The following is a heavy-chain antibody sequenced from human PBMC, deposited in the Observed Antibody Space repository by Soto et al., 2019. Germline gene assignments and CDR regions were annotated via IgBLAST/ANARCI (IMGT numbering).Heavy chain of an antibody. CDR2: VSGSGGST. CDR1: GFTFSSYA. D-gene: IGHD6-13*01. V-gene: IGHV3-23*01. Sequence: EVQLLESGGGLVQPGGSLRLSCAASGFTFSSYAMRWVRQAPGKGLEWVSAVSGSGGSTYYADSVKGRFTISSDNSKNPLYLQMNSLRAEYTAVYYCARRGPGTCFDYGGQGNLVTVSS. CDR3: ARRGPGTCFDY. J-gene: IGHJ4*02.